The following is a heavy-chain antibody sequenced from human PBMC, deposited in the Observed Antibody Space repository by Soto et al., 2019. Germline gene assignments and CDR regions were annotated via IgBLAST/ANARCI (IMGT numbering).Heavy chain of an antibody. J-gene: IGHJ4*02. D-gene: IGHD2-15*01. CDR2: INSDGSRT. V-gene: IGHV3-74*01. CDR3: ARGLPAIVVGVATTGNDY. Sequence: GGSLRLSCEVSGFTFSSYWMHWVRQAPGKGLVWVSRINSDGSRTSYADSVKGRFTISRDNAKNTLWLQMTSLSVDDTAVYYCARGLPAIVVGVATTGNDYWGQGTLVTVSS. CDR1: GFTFSSYW.